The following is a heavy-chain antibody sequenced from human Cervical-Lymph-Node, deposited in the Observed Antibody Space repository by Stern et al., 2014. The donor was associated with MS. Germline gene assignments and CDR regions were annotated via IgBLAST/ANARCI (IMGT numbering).Heavy chain of an antibody. V-gene: IGHV3-30*18. J-gene: IGHJ6*02. Sequence: QVQLVESGGGVVQPGRSLRLSCAASGFLFSSYGMHWVRQAPGKGLEWVAFISYDGSHKYYADSVKGRFTISRDNSKNTLYLQMNSLRLDDTAVFYCAKDLAFSSGWTVNYYYYAMDAWGQGTTVTVSS. CDR1: GFLFSSYG. CDR2: ISYDGSHK. D-gene: IGHD6-19*01. CDR3: AKDLAFSSGWTVNYYYYAMDA.